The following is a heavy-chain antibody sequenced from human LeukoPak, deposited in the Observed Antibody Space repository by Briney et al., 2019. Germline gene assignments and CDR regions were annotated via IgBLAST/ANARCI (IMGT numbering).Heavy chain of an antibody. CDR2: INAYNGDT. Sequence: ASVKVSCTASNYMFTSSGINWVRQAPGQGLEWMGWINAYNGDTNFAQKIQGRVTMTTDTSTNTAYMELGSLRSDDTAVYYCAARVVISTGDTFDIWGQGTMVTVSS. CDR3: AARVVISTGDTFDI. J-gene: IGHJ3*02. D-gene: IGHD4-23*01. CDR1: NYMFTSSG. V-gene: IGHV1-18*01.